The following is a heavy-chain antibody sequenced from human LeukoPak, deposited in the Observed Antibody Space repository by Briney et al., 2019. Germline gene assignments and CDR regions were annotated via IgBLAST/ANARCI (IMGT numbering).Heavy chain of an antibody. J-gene: IGHJ6*02. CDR1: GFTFSSYW. CDR2: IKQDGSEK. CDR3: ARAPHYSNYGPYYYGMDV. D-gene: IGHD4-11*01. Sequence: GGSLRLSCAASGFTFSSYWMSWVRQAPGKGLEWVANIKQDGSEKYYVDSVKGRFTISRDNAKNSLYLQMNSLRAEDTAVYYCARAPHYSNYGPYYYGMDVWGQGTTVTVSS. V-gene: IGHV3-7*01.